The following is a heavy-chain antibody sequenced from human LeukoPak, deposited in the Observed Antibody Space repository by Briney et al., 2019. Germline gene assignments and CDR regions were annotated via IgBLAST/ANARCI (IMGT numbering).Heavy chain of an antibody. Sequence: PSETLSLTCTVSGGSISSSSYYWGWIRQPPGKGLEWIGSVYYSGSTYYNPSLTGRVTISGDTSKNQFSLRLSSVTAADTAVYYCARRVTSNWFDPWGQGTLVTVSS. J-gene: IGHJ5*02. CDR2: VYYSGST. D-gene: IGHD2-21*02. CDR1: GGSISSSSYY. CDR3: ARRVTSNWFDP. V-gene: IGHV4-39*01.